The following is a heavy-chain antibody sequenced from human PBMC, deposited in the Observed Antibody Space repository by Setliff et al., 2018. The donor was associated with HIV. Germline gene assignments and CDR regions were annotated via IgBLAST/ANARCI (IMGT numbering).Heavy chain of an antibody. D-gene: IGHD1-26*01. CDR1: GGSISSYY. Sequence: PSETLSLTCTVSGGSISSYYWSWIRQSPGKGLEWIGHIYVHGSALYNPSLKSRVTMSVDTSKNQFSLEMISVTAADTAVYYCARTTYSGGYFNDSWGQGTLVTVSS. V-gene: IGHV4-4*07. J-gene: IGHJ5*01. CDR3: ARTTYSGGYFNDS. CDR2: IYVHGSA.